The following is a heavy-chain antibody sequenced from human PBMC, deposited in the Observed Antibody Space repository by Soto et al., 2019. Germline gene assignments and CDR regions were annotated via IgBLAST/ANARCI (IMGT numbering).Heavy chain of an antibody. Sequence: ASVKVSCKASGYTFSSYAIEWMRQAPGQRLEWMGWINAGNGNTKYSQKFQGRVTITRDTSASTAYMELSSLRSEDTAVYYCARHDCISTSCYYYYYYSMDVWGQGTTVTVSS. CDR2: INAGNGNT. V-gene: IGHV1-3*01. J-gene: IGHJ6*02. CDR1: GYTFSSYA. CDR3: ARHDCISTSCYYYYYYSMDV. D-gene: IGHD2-2*01.